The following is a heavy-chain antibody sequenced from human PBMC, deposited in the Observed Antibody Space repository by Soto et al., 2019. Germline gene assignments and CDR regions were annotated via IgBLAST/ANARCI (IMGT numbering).Heavy chain of an antibody. Sequence: PGGSLRLSCAASGFTFSTYAMHWVRQAPGKGLEGVAVISYDGRNKYYADSVKGRFTMSRDNSKNTLYLQINSLRAEDTAVYYCARDDYGTDVWGQGTTVTVSS. J-gene: IGHJ6*02. CDR3: ARDDYGTDV. CDR1: GFTFSTYA. V-gene: IGHV3-30*04. CDR2: ISYDGRNK.